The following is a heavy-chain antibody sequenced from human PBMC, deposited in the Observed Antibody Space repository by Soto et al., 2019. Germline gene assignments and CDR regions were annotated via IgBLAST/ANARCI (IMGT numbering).Heavy chain of an antibody. D-gene: IGHD3-10*01. CDR3: AKDLGSGKPYYYYAMDV. Sequence: QVQLVESGGGVVQPGRSLRLSCAASGFIFSKYGMHRVRQAPGKGLEWVAVISYDGSNKYYAESVKGRFIISRDKSENTLYLQMNSLRAEDTAWYYCAKDLGSGKPYYYYAMDVWGQGTTVTVSS. V-gene: IGHV3-30*18. J-gene: IGHJ6*02. CDR2: ISYDGSNK. CDR1: GFIFSKYG.